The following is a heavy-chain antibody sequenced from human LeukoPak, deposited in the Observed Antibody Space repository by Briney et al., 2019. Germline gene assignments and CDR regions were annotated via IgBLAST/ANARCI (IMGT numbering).Heavy chain of an antibody. CDR3: ARERAPIVVVPAARDFDY. CDR1: GGSISSGSYY. Sequence: SQTLSLTCTVSGGSISSGSYYWSWIRQPAGKGLEWIRRIYTSGSTNYNPSLKSRVTISVDTSKNQFSLKLSSVTAADTAVYYCARERAPIVVVPAARDFDYWGQGTLVTVSS. D-gene: IGHD2-2*01. V-gene: IGHV4-61*02. CDR2: IYTSGST. J-gene: IGHJ4*02.